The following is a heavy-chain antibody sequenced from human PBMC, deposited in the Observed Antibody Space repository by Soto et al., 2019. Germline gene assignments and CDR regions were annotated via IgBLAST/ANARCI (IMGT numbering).Heavy chain of an antibody. CDR2: ISYDGSNK. V-gene: IGHV3-30-3*01. D-gene: IGHD6-6*01. CDR3: ARENHEAYSSFGY. J-gene: IGHJ4*02. CDR1: GFIFSSYA. Sequence: QVQLVESGGGVVQPGRSLRLSCAASGFIFSSYAMHWVRQAPGKGLEWVAVISYDGSNKYYADAVKGRFTISRDNSKNPVYLQMTSVRAEDTAVYYCARENHEAYSSFGYWGQGTLVTVSS.